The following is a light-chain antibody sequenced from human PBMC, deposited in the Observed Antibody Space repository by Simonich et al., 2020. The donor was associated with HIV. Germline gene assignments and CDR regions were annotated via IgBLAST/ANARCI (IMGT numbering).Light chain of an antibody. J-gene: IGKJ3*01. V-gene: IGKV1-5*03. CDR2: KAA. CDR1: QSISTW. Sequence: DIQMTQSPSTLSASVGDRVTISCRASQSISTWLACYQQKPGKAPKLLINKAASLESGVPARFSGSGSGTEFTLTISSLQPDDFATYYCQQYSSYLTFGPGTKVDIK. CDR3: QQYSSYLT.